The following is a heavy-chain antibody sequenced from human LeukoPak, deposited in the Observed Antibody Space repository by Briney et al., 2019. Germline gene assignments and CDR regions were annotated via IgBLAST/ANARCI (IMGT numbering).Heavy chain of an antibody. CDR2: INSDGSST. V-gene: IGHV3-74*01. J-gene: IGHJ4*02. Sequence: GGSLRLSCAASGFTFSSYWMHWVRQTPGKGLVWVSRINSDGSSTSYADSVKGRFTISRDNAKNTLSLQMDSLRAEDTTVYYCARVRSSSWCGDFDYWGQGTLVTVSS. CDR1: GFTFSSYW. D-gene: IGHD6-13*01. CDR3: ARVRSSSWCGDFDY.